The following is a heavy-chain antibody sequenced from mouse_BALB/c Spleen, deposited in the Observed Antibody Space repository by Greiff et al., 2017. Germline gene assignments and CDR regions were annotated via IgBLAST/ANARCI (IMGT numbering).Heavy chain of an antibody. CDR2: ISSGGSYT. D-gene: IGHD2-3*01. V-gene: IGHV5-6*01. CDR3: ARGGYYSYYAMDY. CDR1: GFTFSSYG. J-gene: IGHJ2*01. Sequence: EVMLVESGGDLVKPGGSLKLSCAASGFTFSSYGMSWVRQTPDKRLEWVATISSGGSYTYYPDSVKGRFTISRDNAKNTLYLQMSSLKSEDTAMYYCARGGYYSYYAMDYWGQGTTLTVSS.